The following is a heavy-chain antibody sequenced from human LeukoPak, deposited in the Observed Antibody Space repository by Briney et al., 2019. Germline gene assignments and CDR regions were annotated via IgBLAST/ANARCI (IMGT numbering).Heavy chain of an antibody. V-gene: IGHV3-66*01. CDR1: GFTVSSNY. J-gene: IGHJ4*02. CDR2: TYSCGST. CDR3: AVFSWPYY. Sequence: GGSLRLSCAASGFTVSSNYMSWVRQAPGKGLEWVSVTYSCGSTYYADSVKGRFTISRDNAKNTLYLQMNSLRAEDTAVYYCAVFSWPYYWGQGTLVTVSS.